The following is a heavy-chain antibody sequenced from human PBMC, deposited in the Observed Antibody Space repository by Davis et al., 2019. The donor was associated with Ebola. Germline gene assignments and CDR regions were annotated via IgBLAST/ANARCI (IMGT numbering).Heavy chain of an antibody. CDR3: AKDWDSGWYYFDY. Sequence: GGSLRLSCAASGFTFSSYAMSWVRQAPGKGLEWVANIKQDGSEKYYVDSVKGRFTISRDNAKNSLYLQMNSLRAEDTALYYCAKDWDSGWYYFDYWGQGTLVTVSS. V-gene: IGHV3-7*03. J-gene: IGHJ4*02. D-gene: IGHD6-19*01. CDR1: GFTFSSYA. CDR2: IKQDGSEK.